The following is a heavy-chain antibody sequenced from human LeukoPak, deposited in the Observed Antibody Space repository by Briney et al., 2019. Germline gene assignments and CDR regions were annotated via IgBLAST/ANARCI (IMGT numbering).Heavy chain of an antibody. CDR2: ISYSGST. V-gene: IGHV4-59*08. D-gene: IGHD3-3*01. CDR3: ARHIPVIWSSGYYYGMDV. CDR1: GGSISNYY. J-gene: IGHJ6*02. Sequence: SETLSLTCTVSGGSISNYYWSWIRQPPGKGLEWIGYISYSGSTNYNPSLRSRVAISEDTSRNQFSLRLNSVTAADTTVYYCARHIPVIWSSGYYYGMDVWGQGTTVTVSS.